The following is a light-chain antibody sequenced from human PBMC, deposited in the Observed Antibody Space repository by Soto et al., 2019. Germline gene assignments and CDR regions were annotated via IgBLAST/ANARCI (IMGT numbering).Light chain of an antibody. J-gene: IGKJ5*01. CDR3: QQYDIWPPIT. Sequence: LMTQSPATLSVSPGDSATLSCRDSQSISSNLVWYQQKPGQGPRIIIYDASTRATGIPGRFSGSGSGTEFTPTISSLQSADFAVSYCQQYDIWPPITCGQGTRLEIK. CDR1: QSISSN. CDR2: DAS. V-gene: IGKV3-15*01.